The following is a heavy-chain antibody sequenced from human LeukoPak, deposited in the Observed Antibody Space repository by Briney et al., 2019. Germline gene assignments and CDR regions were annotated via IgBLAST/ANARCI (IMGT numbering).Heavy chain of an antibody. D-gene: IGHD3-22*01. Sequence: PGGSLRLSCAASGFTFSSSRTNWVRQAPGKGLEWVSSISSSSSYTYSADSVKVRFTISRDNAKNSLYLQMNSLRAEDTAVYYCARDASWTRFADDSSPDDAFDIWGQGTMVTVSS. CDR3: ARDASWTRFADDSSPDDAFDI. J-gene: IGHJ3*02. CDR1: GFTFSSSR. V-gene: IGHV3-21*01. CDR2: ISSSSSYT.